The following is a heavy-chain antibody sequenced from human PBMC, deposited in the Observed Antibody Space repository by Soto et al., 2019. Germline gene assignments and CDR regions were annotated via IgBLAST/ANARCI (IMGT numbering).Heavy chain of an antibody. Sequence: EVQLLESGGGLVQPGGSLRLSCAASGFTFSSYAMSWVRQAPGNGLEWVSAISGSGGSTYYADSVKGRFTIFRDNSTNTPYLQMNSLSADDTAVYYCAKDQGQWLVGYFGYWGQGTLV. D-gene: IGHD6-19*01. CDR2: ISGSGGST. V-gene: IGHV3-23*01. J-gene: IGHJ4*01. CDR1: GFTFSSYA. CDR3: AKDQGQWLVGYFGY.